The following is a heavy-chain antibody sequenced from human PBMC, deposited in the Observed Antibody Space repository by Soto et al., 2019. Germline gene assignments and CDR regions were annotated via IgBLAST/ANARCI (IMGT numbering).Heavy chain of an antibody. Sequence: SETLSLTCTVSGGSVANSSYYWGWIRQSPGKGLEWIGSVYYRGRSYSKSSVKSRVTISVDTSKNRFSLSLNSVTASDTAVYFCVSQRTTVPTQAYFDYWGPGALVTVSS. CDR2: VYYRGRS. CDR3: VSQRTTVPTQAYFDY. D-gene: IGHD4-17*01. V-gene: IGHV4-39*01. CDR1: GGSVANSSYY. J-gene: IGHJ4*02.